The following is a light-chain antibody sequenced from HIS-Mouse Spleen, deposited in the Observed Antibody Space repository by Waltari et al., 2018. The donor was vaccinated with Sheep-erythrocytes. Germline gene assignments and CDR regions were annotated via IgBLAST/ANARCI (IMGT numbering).Light chain of an antibody. CDR2: DVS. CDR3: CSYAGSYNHV. CDR1: SSAVGCYKY. J-gene: IGLJ1*01. V-gene: IGLV2-11*01. Sequence: QSALTQPRSVSGSPGQSGTISCTGTSSAVGCYKYVSWYQQHPGKAPQLMIYDVSKRPSGVPDRFSGSKSGNTASLTISGLQAEDEADYYCCSYAGSYNHVFATGTKVTVL.